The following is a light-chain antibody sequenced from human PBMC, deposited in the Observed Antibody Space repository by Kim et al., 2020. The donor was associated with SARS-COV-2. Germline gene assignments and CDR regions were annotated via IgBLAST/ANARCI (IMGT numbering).Light chain of an antibody. CDR1: QSVSSN. J-gene: IGKJ1*01. CDR2: GAS. Sequence: EIVMTQSPATLSVSPGERATLSCRASQSVSSNLVWYQHKPGQAPRLLISGASTRATGIPARFSGSGSGTEFTLTINSLQSEDFALYYCQQHNDWPWTFGQGTKVDIK. CDR3: QQHNDWPWT. V-gene: IGKV3-15*01.